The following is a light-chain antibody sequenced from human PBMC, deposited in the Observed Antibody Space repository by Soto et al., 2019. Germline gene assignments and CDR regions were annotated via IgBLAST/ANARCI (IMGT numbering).Light chain of an antibody. CDR3: QQYNSYRA. CDR2: DVS. Sequence: EMQMTQSPSTLSASVGDRVTIICRASQSISSWLAWYQQKPGKAPKLLIYDVSSLESGVPSRFSGSGSGTEFTLTISSLQPDDFATYYCQQYNSYRAFGQGTKVDIK. V-gene: IGKV1-5*02. CDR1: QSISSW. J-gene: IGKJ1*01.